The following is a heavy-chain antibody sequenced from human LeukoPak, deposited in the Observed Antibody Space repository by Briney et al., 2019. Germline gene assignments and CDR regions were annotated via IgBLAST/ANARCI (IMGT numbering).Heavy chain of an antibody. J-gene: IGHJ6*03. CDR2: IKEDGSEK. D-gene: IGHD3-10*01. CDR1: GFIFSTYW. CDR3: ARDALWFGESLRGYYCMDV. V-gene: IGHV3-7*01. Sequence: PGGSLRLSCGASGFIFSTYWMSWVRQAPGKGLEWVANIKEDGSEKYYVDFVKGRFTISRDNFRKSLYLYMDSLRAEDTAVYYCARDALWFGESLRGYYCMDVWGKGTTVTVSS.